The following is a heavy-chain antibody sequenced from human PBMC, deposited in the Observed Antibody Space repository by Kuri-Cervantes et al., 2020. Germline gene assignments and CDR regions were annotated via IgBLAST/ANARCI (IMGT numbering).Heavy chain of an antibody. CDR1: GFTVSSNY. D-gene: IGHD3-16*01. CDR2: IYSGGST. Sequence: GGSLRLSCAASGFTVSSNYMSWVRQAPGKGLEWVSVIYSGGSTYYADSVKGRFTISRDNSKNTLYLQMNSLRAEDKAVYYCARVWGQDYYYYGTDVWGQGTTVTVSS. V-gene: IGHV3-66*01. J-gene: IGHJ6*02. CDR3: ARVWGQDYYYYGTDV.